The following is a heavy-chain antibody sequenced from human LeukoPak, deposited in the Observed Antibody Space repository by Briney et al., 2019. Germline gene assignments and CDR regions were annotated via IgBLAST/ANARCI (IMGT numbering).Heavy chain of an antibody. V-gene: IGHV4-59*01. CDR2: IYYSGST. J-gene: IGHJ4*02. D-gene: IGHD5-18*01. Sequence: SETLSLTCTVSGGSISSYYRSWIRQPPGKGLEWIGYIYYSGSTNYNPSLKSRVTISVDTSKNQFSLMLSSVTAADTAVYYCARDTAMVYYFDYWGQGTLVTVSS. CDR1: GGSISSYY. CDR3: ARDTAMVYYFDY.